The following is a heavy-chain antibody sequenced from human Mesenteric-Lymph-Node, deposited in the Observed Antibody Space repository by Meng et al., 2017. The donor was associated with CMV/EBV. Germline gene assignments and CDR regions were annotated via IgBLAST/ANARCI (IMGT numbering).Heavy chain of an antibody. CDR2: ISAYNGNT. CDR1: GYTFTNYY. D-gene: IGHD3-3*01. CDR3: AFDFWAGYGMDV. V-gene: IGHV1-18*04. Sequence: ASVKVSCKTSGYTFTNYYMNWVRQAPGQGLEWMGWISAYNGNTNYAQKLQGRVTMTTDTSTSTAYMELRSLRSDDTAVYYCAFDFWAGYGMDVWGQGTTVTVSS. J-gene: IGHJ6*02.